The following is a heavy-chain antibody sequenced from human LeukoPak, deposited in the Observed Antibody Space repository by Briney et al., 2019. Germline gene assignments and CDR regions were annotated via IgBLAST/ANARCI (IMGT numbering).Heavy chain of an antibody. CDR2: INPNSGGT. J-gene: IGHJ4*02. CDR3: ARPMVRGASVAFDY. V-gene: IGHV1-2*02. CDR1: GYTFTSYG. D-gene: IGHD3-10*01. Sequence: ASVKVSCKASGYTFTSYGISWVRQAPGQGLEYMGWINPNSGGTNYAQKFQGSVTMTRDTSIRTAYMELSRLRSDDTAVYYCARPMVRGASVAFDYWGQGTPVTVSS.